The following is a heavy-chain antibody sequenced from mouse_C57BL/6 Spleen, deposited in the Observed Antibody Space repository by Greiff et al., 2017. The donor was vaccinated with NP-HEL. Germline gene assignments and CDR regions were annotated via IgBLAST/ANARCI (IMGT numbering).Heavy chain of an antibody. D-gene: IGHD1-1*01. CDR3: ASYYYGSSYVSANLYYFDY. CDR1: GYTFTSYW. V-gene: IGHV1-64*01. CDR2: IHPNSGST. J-gene: IGHJ2*01. Sequence: VKLQQPGAELVKPGASVKLSCKASGYTFTSYWMHWVKQRPGQGLEWIGMIHPNSGSTNYNEKFKSKATLTVDKSSSTAYMQLSSLTSEDSAVYYCASYYYGSSYVSANLYYFDYWGQGTTLTVSS.